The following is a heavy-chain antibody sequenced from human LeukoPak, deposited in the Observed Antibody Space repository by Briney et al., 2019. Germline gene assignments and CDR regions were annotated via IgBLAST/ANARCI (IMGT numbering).Heavy chain of an antibody. J-gene: IGHJ4*02. CDR1: GLAFADYS. D-gene: IGHD3-10*01. CDR3: ALTYYYGSGSYN. CDR2: IRSRAYGGTT. V-gene: IGHV3-49*03. Sequence: GGSLTLSCTASGLAFADYSISWFRQAPGKGPEWVAIIRSRAYGGTTEYASSVEGRFTSSRDDTRHIAYLKMNSLKTEDTAVYFCALTYYYGSGSYNWGLGILVTVSS.